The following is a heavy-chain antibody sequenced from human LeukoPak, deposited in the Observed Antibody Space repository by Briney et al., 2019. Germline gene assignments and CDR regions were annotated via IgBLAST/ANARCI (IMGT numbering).Heavy chain of an antibody. CDR1: GFTFSSYN. D-gene: IGHD2-15*01. CDR2: ITSSSRYT. J-gene: IGHJ4*02. CDR3: AKAPVTTCRGAFCYPFDY. V-gene: IGHV3-21*04. Sequence: GGSLRLSCAVSGFTFSSYNMNWVRQAPGKGLEWVSSITSSSRYTYYADSVKGRFTISRDNAKSSLYLQMNRLRPEDAAVYYCAKAPVTTCRGAFCYPFDYWGLGTLVTVSS.